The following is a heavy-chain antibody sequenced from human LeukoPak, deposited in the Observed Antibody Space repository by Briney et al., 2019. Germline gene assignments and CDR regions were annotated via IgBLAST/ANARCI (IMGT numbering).Heavy chain of an antibody. V-gene: IGHV3-48*01. CDR3: ARDLTGYYYYYYMDV. Sequence: SGGSLRLSCAASGFTFSSYSMNWVRQAPGKGLEWVSYISSSSSTIYYADSVKGRFTISRDNAKNSLYLQMNSLRAEDTAVYYCARDLTGYYYYYYMDVWGKGTTVTVSS. CDR1: GFTFSSYS. J-gene: IGHJ6*03. CDR2: ISSSSSTI. D-gene: IGHD4/OR15-4a*01.